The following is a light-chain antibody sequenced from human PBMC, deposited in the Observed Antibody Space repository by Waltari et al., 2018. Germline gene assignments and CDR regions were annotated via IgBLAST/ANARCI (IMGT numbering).Light chain of an antibody. Sequence: DVVMTQSPLSLPVTLGQRASISCKSSQGLVHSDGKTYLNWFQQRPGQSPRRLIYKVSNRDSGVPDRFSGSGSGTDFPLRISSVEAEEVGVYLCMQAPLWPRAFGQGTKLEIK. J-gene: IGKJ2*01. CDR3: MQAPLWPRA. CDR2: KVS. V-gene: IGKV2-30*02. CDR1: QGLVHSDGKTY.